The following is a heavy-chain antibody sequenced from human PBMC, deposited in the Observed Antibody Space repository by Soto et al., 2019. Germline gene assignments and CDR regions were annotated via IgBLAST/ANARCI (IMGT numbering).Heavy chain of an antibody. CDR1: GGSISSGDYY. D-gene: IGHD3-10*01. CDR2: IYYSGTT. J-gene: IGHJ5*02. CDR3: ARALRGSGSWGWFDP. Sequence: QVRLQESGPGLVKTSQTLTLTCTVSGGSISSGDYYWSWIRQPAAKGLEWIGYIYYSGTTYYNPSLKTRVTISVDTSKNHFSLKLTSVTAADTAVYYCARALRGSGSWGWFDPWGQGTRITVSS. V-gene: IGHV4-30-4*01.